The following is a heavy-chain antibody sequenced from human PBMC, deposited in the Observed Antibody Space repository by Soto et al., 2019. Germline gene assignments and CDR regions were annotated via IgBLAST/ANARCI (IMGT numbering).Heavy chain of an antibody. CDR2: TGPNGGP. D-gene: IGHD3-10*01. Sequence: AGSMGLACSSSGVTFRSYSMYGFRQAPGKGLEYVAATGPNGGPWYADSVKGRFTISRDNSKNMLFLQMNSLRAEDTAIYYCAKKVNSGSGSQYFDYWGQGTLVTVSS. J-gene: IGHJ4*02. V-gene: IGHV3-64*04. CDR1: GVTFRSYS. CDR3: AKKVNSGSGSQYFDY.